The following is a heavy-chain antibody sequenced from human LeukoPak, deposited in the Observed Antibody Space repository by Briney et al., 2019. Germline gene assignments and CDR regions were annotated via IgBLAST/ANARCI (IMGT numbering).Heavy chain of an antibody. V-gene: IGHV3-30-3*01. J-gene: IGHJ5*02. D-gene: IGHD6-13*01. Sequence: PGGSLRLSCAASGFIFSNYAMHWVRQAPGKGLEWVAVISYDGSNKYYADSVKGRFTISRDNSKNTLFLQMNSLRTEDTAVYYCARDLDSSSWYILWFDPWGHGTLVTVSS. CDR3: ARDLDSSSWYILWFDP. CDR2: ISYDGSNK. CDR1: GFIFSNYA.